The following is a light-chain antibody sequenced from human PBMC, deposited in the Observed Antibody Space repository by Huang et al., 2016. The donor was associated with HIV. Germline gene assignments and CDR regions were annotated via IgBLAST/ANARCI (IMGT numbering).Light chain of an antibody. J-gene: IGKJ4*01. Sequence: EIVLTQSPATLSLYPGDRATLSCRPSQSVVGYLAWYQQKPGQAPRLLIFEASSRATGIPDRFRGSGSRTDFTITIDSLQPDDFAIYYCQQRTKWPPVLTFGGGTRVEIK. CDR3: QQRTKWPPVLT. CDR2: EAS. V-gene: IGKV3-11*01. CDR1: QSVVGY.